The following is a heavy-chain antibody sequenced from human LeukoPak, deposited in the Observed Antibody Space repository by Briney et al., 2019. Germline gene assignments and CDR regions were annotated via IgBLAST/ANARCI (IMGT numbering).Heavy chain of an antibody. CDR1: GFTFSSYA. CDR3: ARDLSYYDSSGYYPIDYYYYGMDV. CDR2: ISGSGGST. J-gene: IGHJ6*02. V-gene: IGHV3-23*01. D-gene: IGHD3-22*01. Sequence: GGSLRLSCAASGFTFSSYAMSWVRQAPGKGLEWGSAISGSGGSTYYADSVKGRFTISRDNSKNTLYLQMNSLRAEDTAVYYCARDLSYYDSSGYYPIDYYYYGMDVWGQGTTVTVSS.